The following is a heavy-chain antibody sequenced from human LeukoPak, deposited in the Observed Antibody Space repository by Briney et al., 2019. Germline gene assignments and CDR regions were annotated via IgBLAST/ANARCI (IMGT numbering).Heavy chain of an antibody. V-gene: IGHV4-61*02. J-gene: IGHJ4*02. Sequence: SQTLSLTCTVSGGSISSGSYYWSWIRQPAGKGLEWIGRTYTSGSTNYNPSLKSRVTISVDTSKNQFSLKLSSVTAADTAVYYCARDTAPFGSGSYNYWGQGTLVTVSS. CDR3: ARDTAPFGSGSYNY. CDR2: TYTSGST. CDR1: GGSISSGSYY. D-gene: IGHD3-10*01.